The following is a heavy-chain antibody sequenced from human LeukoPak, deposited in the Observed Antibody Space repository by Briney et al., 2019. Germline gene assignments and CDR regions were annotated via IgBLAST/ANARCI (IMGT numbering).Heavy chain of an antibody. CDR2: ISSSSSTI. CDR3: ARDRHTAMVYYYYYMDV. D-gene: IGHD5-18*01. CDR1: GFTFSSYS. J-gene: IGHJ6*03. Sequence: PGGSLRLSCAASGFTFSSYSMNWVRQAPGKGLEWVSYISSSSSTIYYADSVKGRFTISRDNAKNSLYLQMNSLRDEDTAVYCCARDRHTAMVYYYYYMDVWGTGTTVTVSS. V-gene: IGHV3-48*02.